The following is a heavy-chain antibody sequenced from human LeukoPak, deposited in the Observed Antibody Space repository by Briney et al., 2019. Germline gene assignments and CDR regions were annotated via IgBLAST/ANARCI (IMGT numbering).Heavy chain of an antibody. Sequence: PGGSLRLSCAASGFTVSSNYMSWVRQAPGKGLEWVSVIYSGGSTYYADSVKGRFTISRDNSKNTLYLQMNSLRAEDTAVYYCVLRPRSSIDSVLDYWGQGTLVTVSS. J-gene: IGHJ4*02. CDR2: IYSGGST. V-gene: IGHV3-66*02. D-gene: IGHD2-2*01. CDR1: GFTVSSNY. CDR3: VLRPRSSIDSVLDY.